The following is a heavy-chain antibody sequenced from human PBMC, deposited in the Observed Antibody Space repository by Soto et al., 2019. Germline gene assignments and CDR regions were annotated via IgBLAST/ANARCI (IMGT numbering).Heavy chain of an antibody. CDR2: IYYRVNT. CDR3: ARVGPWVPYYYDSSPYTFENWFDP. J-gene: IGHJ5*02. D-gene: IGHD3-22*01. Sequence: SETLSLTCTVSGGSVSSGDYYCRWIRQPPGKGLEWIAYIYYRVNTYYNPSLKSRVTLSIDMTNNHVSLILNSVTAADTAVYYCARVGPWVPYYYDSSPYTFENWFDPWGQGTLVTVS. CDR1: GGSVSSGDYY. V-gene: IGHV4-30-4*01.